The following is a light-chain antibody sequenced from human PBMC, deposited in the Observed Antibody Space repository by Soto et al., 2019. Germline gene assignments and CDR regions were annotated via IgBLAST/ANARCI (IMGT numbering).Light chain of an antibody. J-gene: IGKJ1*01. CDR3: QQYNNWLWT. CDR1: QSLTNSF. V-gene: IGKV3D-20*02. CDR2: DTS. Sequence: EIVLTQSPGTLSLYPGERATLSCRASQSLTNSFIAWYQQKPGQAPRLLIYDTSSRATGIPDRFSGSGSGTEFTLTISSLQSEDFAVYYCQQYNNWLWTFGQGTKVDNK.